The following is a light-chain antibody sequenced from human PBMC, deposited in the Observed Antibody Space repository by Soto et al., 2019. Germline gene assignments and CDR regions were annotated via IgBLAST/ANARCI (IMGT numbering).Light chain of an antibody. CDR3: QQYNSYSVT. CDR1: QSIVRW. CDR2: DAS. V-gene: IGKV1-5*01. J-gene: IGKJ5*01. Sequence: DIQMTQSPSTLSASVGGRVTITCRASQSIVRWLAWYQQKPGKAPKLLIYDASSLESGVPPRFSGSGSGTEFTLTISSLQPDDFATYYCQQYNSYSVTFGQGTRLEIK.